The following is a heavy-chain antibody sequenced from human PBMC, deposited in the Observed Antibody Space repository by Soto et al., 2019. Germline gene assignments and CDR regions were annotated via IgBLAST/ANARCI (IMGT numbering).Heavy chain of an antibody. CDR3: ATTMVRGATESPY. CDR1: GGSISSSSYD. CDR2: IYYSGRT. J-gene: IGHJ4*02. D-gene: IGHD3-10*01. V-gene: IGHV4-39*01. Sequence: XXTLSLPCTVSGGSISSSSYDWGFIRQPPGKGLEWIGSIYYSGRTYYNPSLKSRVTISVDTSKNQFSLKLSSVNAADTAVYYCATTMVRGATESPYWGQGTLVTVSS.